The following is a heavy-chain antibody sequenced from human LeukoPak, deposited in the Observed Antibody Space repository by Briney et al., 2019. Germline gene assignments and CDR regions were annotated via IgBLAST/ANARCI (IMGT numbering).Heavy chain of an antibody. V-gene: IGHV4-38-2*02. CDR2: IYHSGST. CDR1: GYSISSGYY. Sequence: KPSETLSLTCTVSGYSISSGYYWGWIRQPPGKGLEWIGSIYHSGSTYYNPSPKSRVTISVDTSKNQFSLKLSSVTAADTAVYYCARGQGYSNGYEWFDPWGQGTLVTVSS. CDR3: ARGQGYSNGYEWFDP. J-gene: IGHJ5*02. D-gene: IGHD5-18*01.